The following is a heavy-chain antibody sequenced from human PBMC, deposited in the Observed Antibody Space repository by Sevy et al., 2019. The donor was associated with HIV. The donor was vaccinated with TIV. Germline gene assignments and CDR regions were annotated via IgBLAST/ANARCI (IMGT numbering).Heavy chain of an antibody. CDR2: IDPSGGNA. Sequence: ASVKVSCKASGDTFTNNYMHWVRQAPGQGLEWMGIIDPSGGNASYAQKLQGRVSMTRDTSTSTIYLDLSSLRSEDTAVYYCVRADPAQHFDSWGQGTLVTVSS. CDR1: GDTFTNNY. V-gene: IGHV1-46*01. CDR3: VRADPAQHFDS. J-gene: IGHJ4*02.